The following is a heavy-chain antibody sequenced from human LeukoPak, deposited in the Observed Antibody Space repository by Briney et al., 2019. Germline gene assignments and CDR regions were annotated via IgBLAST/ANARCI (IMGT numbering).Heavy chain of an antibody. J-gene: IGHJ4*01. Sequence: GGSLRLSCAASGFTFSTSAMIWVRQAPGKGLEWVSAISGGGANTYYAASVKDRFTISRDNCDNTLLLQMGSLRAEDAAVYYCANLYNDFWSYSPYWGPGTVVTVSS. CDR2: ISGGGANT. CDR1: GFTFSTSA. D-gene: IGHD3-3*01. V-gene: IGHV3-23*01. CDR3: ANLYNDFWSYSPY.